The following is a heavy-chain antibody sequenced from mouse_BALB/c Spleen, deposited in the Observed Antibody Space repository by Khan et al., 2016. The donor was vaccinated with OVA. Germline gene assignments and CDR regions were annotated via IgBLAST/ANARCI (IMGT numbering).Heavy chain of an antibody. J-gene: IGHJ3*01. CDR2: INPHNDGT. Sequence: VQLQQFGPELVKPGASVKMSCKASGYTFTNYITHWVKQKPGQGLEWIGYINPHNDGTKYNEKFKGKATLTSDKSSSTAYMELSGLTSEDSAVYYCARDYGSSFWFAYWGQGTLVTVSA. V-gene: IGHV1S136*01. CDR3: ARDYGSSFWFAY. CDR1: GYTFTNYI. D-gene: IGHD1-1*01.